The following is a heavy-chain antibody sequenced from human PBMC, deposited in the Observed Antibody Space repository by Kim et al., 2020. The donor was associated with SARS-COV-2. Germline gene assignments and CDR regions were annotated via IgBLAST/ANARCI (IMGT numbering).Heavy chain of an antibody. V-gene: IGHV4-59*08. J-gene: IGHJ4*02. D-gene: IGHD2-15*01. CDR3: ARQACSGGSCYFDY. CDR1: GGSISSYY. CDR2: IYYSGST. Sequence: SETLSLTCTVSGGSISSYYWSWIRQPPGKGLEWIGYIYYSGSTNYNPSLKSRVTISVDTSKNQFSLKLSSVTAADTAVYYCARQACSGGSCYFDYWGQGTLVTVSS.